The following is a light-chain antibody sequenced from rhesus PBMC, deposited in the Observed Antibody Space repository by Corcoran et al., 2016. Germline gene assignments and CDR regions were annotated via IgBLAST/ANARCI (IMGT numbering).Light chain of an antibody. CDR3: QQYNSLPYS. J-gene: IGKJ2*01. V-gene: IGKV1-32*01. CDR1: QGIISY. CDR2: YEN. Sequence: DIQMTQSPSSLSASVGDRVTITCRASQGIISYLNWYQQKPGKAPKPRIYYENRVESWVPSRFSGSGSGTEITLTISSLQPEDFATYYCQQYNSLPYSFGQGTKVEIK.